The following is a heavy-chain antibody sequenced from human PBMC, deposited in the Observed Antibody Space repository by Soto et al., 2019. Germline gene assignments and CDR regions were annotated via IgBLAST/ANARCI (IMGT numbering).Heavy chain of an antibody. CDR3: ARRSGYYDFWSGYYTDYYYYYMDV. CDR2: MNPNSGNT. V-gene: IGHV1-8*01. J-gene: IGHJ6*03. Sequence: EASVKVSCKASGYTFTSYDINWVRQATGQGLEWMGWMNPNSGNTGYAQKFQGRVTMTRNTSISTAYMELSSLRSEDTAVYYCARRSGYYDFWSGYYTDYYYYYMDVWGKGTTVTVSS. CDR1: GYTFTSYD. D-gene: IGHD3-3*01.